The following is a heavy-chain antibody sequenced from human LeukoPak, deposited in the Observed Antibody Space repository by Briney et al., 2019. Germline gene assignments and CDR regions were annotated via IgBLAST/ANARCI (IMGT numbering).Heavy chain of an antibody. J-gene: IGHJ4*02. D-gene: IGHD4-17*01. CDR1: GGSISSSSYY. V-gene: IGHV4-39*01. CDR2: IYYSGST. CDR3: ASTDYGGYERFDY. Sequence: WDTLSLTCTVSGGSISSSSYYWGWLRQPPGKGLEWIGSIYYSGSTYYNPSLKSRVTISVDTSKTRFPLKLSSVTAADAAVYYCASTDYGGYERFDYWGQGTLVTVSS.